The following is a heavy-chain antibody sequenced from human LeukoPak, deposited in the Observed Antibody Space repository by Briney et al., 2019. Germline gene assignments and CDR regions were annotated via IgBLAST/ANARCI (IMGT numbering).Heavy chain of an antibody. CDR2: IYTSGNT. V-gene: IGHV4-61*02. Sequence: PSETLSLTCTVSGGSISSGSHYWSWIRQPAGRGLEWIGRIYTSGNTNYNPSLKSRVTISLDTSKNQFSLNLSSVTAADTVVYYCAGEVGGSWFDPWGLGTLVTVSS. J-gene: IGHJ5*02. D-gene: IGHD1-26*01. CDR3: AGEVGGSWFDP. CDR1: GGSISSGSHY.